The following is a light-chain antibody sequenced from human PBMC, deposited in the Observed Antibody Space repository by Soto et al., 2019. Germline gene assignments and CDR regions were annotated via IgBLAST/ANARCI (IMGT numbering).Light chain of an antibody. CDR3: QHTNSFPYA. Sequence: DIQMTQSPSSVSASVGDRVTITCRASQHINSWLAWYQQKPGKAPKLLMYAASNLQRGVPSRFSGSGSGTDFSLTISSLQPEDSATYYCQHTNSFPYAFGQGTKLEIK. CDR2: AAS. J-gene: IGKJ2*01. V-gene: IGKV1-12*01. CDR1: QHINSW.